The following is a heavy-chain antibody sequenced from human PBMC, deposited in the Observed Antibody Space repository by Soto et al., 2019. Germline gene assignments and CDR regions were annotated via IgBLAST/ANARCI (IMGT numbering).Heavy chain of an antibody. J-gene: IGHJ4*02. CDR1: GFTFSSYA. V-gene: IGHV3-23*01. D-gene: IGHD6-19*01. Sequence: EVQLLESGGGLVQPGGSLRLSCAASGFTFSSYAMRWVRQAPGKGLAWVSAISGSGGSTYYADSVKGRFTISRDNSKNTLYLQMNSLRAEDTTVYYCAIEYSSGWSPYFDYWGQGTLVTVSS. CDR3: AIEYSSGWSPYFDY. CDR2: ISGSGGST.